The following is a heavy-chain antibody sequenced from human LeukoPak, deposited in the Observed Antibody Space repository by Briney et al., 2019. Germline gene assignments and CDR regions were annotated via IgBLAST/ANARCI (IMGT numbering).Heavy chain of an antibody. V-gene: IGHV1-69*13. CDR3: ARSGVVRYFDWLSHFDY. CDR1: GGTFSSYA. D-gene: IGHD3-9*01. J-gene: IGHJ4*02. Sequence: SVKVSCKASGGTFSSYAISWVRQAPGQGLEWMGGIIPIFGTANYAQKFQGRVTITADESTSTAYIELSSLRSEDTAVYYCARSGVVRYFDWLSHFDYWGQGTLVTVSS. CDR2: IIPIFGTA.